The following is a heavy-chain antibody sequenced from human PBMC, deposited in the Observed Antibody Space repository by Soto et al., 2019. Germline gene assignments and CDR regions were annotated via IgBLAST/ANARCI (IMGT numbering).Heavy chain of an antibody. CDR1: GYTFTRHG. D-gene: IGHD3-3*01. Sequence: ASVKVSCKASGYTFTRHGISWVRQATGQGLEWMGWMNPNSGNTGYAQKFQGRVTMTRNTSISTAYMELSSLRSEDTAVYYCAKTYYDFWSGLTGEYYYYGMDVWGQGTTVTVSS. V-gene: IGHV1-8*01. CDR3: AKTYYDFWSGLTGEYYYYGMDV. J-gene: IGHJ6*02. CDR2: MNPNSGNT.